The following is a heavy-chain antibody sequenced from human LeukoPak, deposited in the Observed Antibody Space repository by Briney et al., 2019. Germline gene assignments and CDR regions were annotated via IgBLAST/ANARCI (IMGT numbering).Heavy chain of an antibody. D-gene: IGHD2-15*01. V-gene: IGHV4-59*01. J-gene: IGHJ5*02. CDR3: ASVPGYCSGGSCFPP. Sequence: SETLSLTCTVSGGSISSYYWSWIRQPPGKGLEWSGYIYYSGSTNYNPSPKRRVTISVDTSKKKLSRKRRSVTAADTAVYYCASVPGYCSGGSCFPPWGQGTLVTVSS. CDR1: GGSISSYY. CDR2: IYYSGST.